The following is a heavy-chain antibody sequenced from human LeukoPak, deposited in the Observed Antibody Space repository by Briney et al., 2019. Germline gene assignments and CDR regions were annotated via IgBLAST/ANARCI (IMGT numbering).Heavy chain of an antibody. CDR3: ARESGYSYAHYYYYYMDV. Sequence: PGGSLRLSCAASGFTFSSYSMNWVRQAPGKGLQWVSSISSSSSYIYYADSVKGRFTISRDNAKNSLYLQMNSLRAEDTAVYYCARESGYSYAHYYYYYMDVWGKGTTVTASS. D-gene: IGHD5-18*01. CDR2: ISSSSSYI. V-gene: IGHV3-21*01. J-gene: IGHJ6*03. CDR1: GFTFSSYS.